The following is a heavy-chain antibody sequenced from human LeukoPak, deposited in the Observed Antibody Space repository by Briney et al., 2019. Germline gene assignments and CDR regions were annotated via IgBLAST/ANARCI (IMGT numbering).Heavy chain of an antibody. J-gene: IGHJ4*02. V-gene: IGHV3-15*01. CDR1: GFAFSNAW. D-gene: IGHD6-19*01. Sequence: GGSLRLSCAASGFAFSNAWMSWVRQAPGKGLEWVGRIKSKSDGGTTYYTTPVKGRFTISRDDSRNTLFLQMNSLKTEDTAVYYCVTGIAVAAYWGQGTLVTVSS. CDR2: IKSKSDGGTT. CDR3: VTGIAVAAY.